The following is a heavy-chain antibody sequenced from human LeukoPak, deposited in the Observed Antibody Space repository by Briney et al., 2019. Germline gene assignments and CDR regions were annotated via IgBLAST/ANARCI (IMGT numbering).Heavy chain of an antibody. D-gene: IGHD4-17*01. CDR2: ISYDGSNK. V-gene: IGHV3-30*18. CDR3: AKDPHPLGDYLPPVGDY. J-gene: IGHJ4*02. CDR1: GFAFSSYG. Sequence: PGGSLRLSCAASGFAFSSYGMHWVRQAPGKGLEWVAVISYDGSNKYYADSVKGRFTISRDNSKNTLYLQMNSLRAEDTAVYYCAKDPHPLGDYLPPVGDYWGQGTLVTVSS.